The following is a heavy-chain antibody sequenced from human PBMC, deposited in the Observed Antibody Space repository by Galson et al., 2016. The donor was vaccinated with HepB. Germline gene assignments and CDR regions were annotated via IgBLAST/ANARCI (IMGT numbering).Heavy chain of an antibody. CDR3: AKGTPFDEYYFDY. CDR2: IYYSGSA. CDR1: GVSISSSVYF. Sequence: TLSLTCTVSGVSISSSVYFWSWIRHHPGTGLEWIGFIYYSGSAHYNPSLKSRVSISADTSKNQFSLYLQMNSLRPEDTALYYCAKGTPFDEYYFDYWGQGTLVTVSS. V-gene: IGHV4-31*03. D-gene: IGHD3-9*01. J-gene: IGHJ4*02.